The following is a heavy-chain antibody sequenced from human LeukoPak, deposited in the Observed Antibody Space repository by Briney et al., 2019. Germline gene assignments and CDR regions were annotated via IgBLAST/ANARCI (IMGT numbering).Heavy chain of an antibody. D-gene: IGHD6-13*01. V-gene: IGHV3-23*01. CDR2: IGGSGFST. CDR1: GFTFSNYA. CDR3: ARETYSSTWYRNYNWFDP. Sequence: GGSLRLSCAASGFTFSNYAMSWVRQAPGKGLEWVSAIGGSGFSTYYADSVKGRFTISRDNSKNTLYVQMNSLRAEDTAVYYCARETYSSTWYRNYNWFDPWGQGTLVTVSS. J-gene: IGHJ5*02.